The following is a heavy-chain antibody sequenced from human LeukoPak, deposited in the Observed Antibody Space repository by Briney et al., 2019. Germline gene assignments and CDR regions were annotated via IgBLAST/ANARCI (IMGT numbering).Heavy chain of an antibody. V-gene: IGHV4-31*03. CDR2: IYYSGSN. Sequence: SETLSLTCTVSGGSISSRGYYWSWIRHHPGKGLEWIGYIYYSGSNYYNPSLKSRVTISVDTSKNQFSLKLSSVTAADTAVYYCARGGDEFDYWGQGTLVTVSS. CDR1: GGSISSRGYY. CDR3: ARGGDEFDY. D-gene: IGHD3-10*01. J-gene: IGHJ4*02.